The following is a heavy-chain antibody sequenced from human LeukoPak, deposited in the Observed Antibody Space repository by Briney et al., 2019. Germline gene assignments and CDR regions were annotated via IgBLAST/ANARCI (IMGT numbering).Heavy chain of an antibody. V-gene: IGHV3-30*03. J-gene: IGHJ4*02. CDR1: GFTFTNYG. CDR2: ISYDGSNK. CDR3: ASGRATRGFDY. Sequence: GGSLRLSCAASGFTFTNYGMHWVRQAPGKGLEWVAVISYDGSNKYYADSVEGRFTISRDNAKNSLYLQMNSLRDEDTSVYYCASGRATRGFDYWGQGTLVTVSS. D-gene: IGHD1-26*01.